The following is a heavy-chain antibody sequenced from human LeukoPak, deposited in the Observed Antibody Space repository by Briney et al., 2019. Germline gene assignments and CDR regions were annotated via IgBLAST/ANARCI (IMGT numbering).Heavy chain of an antibody. J-gene: IGHJ4*02. CDR1: GGSFSGYY. Sequence: PSETLSLTCAVYGGSFSGYYWSWIRQPPGKGLEWIGYIYYSGSTNYNPSLKSRVTISVDTSKNQFSLKLSSVTAADTAVYYCARYYDSSGQFDYWGQGTLVTVSS. V-gene: IGHV4-59*08. D-gene: IGHD3-22*01. CDR2: IYYSGST. CDR3: ARYYDSSGQFDY.